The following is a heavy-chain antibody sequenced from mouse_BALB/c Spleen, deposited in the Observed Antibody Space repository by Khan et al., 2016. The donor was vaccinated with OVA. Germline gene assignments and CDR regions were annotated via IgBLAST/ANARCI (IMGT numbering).Heavy chain of an antibody. CDR1: GFSLTTYG. D-gene: IGHD2-4*01. V-gene: IGHV2-2*02. CDR2: IWSGGST. J-gene: IGHJ3*01. CDR3: ARNYDYDEGLAY. Sequence: QVQLKQSGPGLVQPSQSLSITCTVSGFSLTTYGVHWVHQSPGKGLEWLGMIWSGGSTDYNAAFISRLSISKDNSKSQVFFKMNSLQPNDTAIYYCARNYDYDEGLAYWGQGTLVTVSA.